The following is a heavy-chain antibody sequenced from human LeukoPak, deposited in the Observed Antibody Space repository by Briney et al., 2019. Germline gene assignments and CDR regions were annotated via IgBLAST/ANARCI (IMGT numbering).Heavy chain of an antibody. Sequence: ASVKVSCKASGYTFTSYDINWVRQATGQGLEWMGWMNPNSGNTGYAQKFQGRVTMTRNTSISTAYMELSSLRSEDTAVYYCARPMTTVHNWPWRIWGQGTMVTVSS. V-gene: IGHV1-8*01. CDR3: ARPMTTVHNWPWRI. CDR1: GYTFTSYD. CDR2: MNPNSGNT. D-gene: IGHD4-17*01. J-gene: IGHJ3*02.